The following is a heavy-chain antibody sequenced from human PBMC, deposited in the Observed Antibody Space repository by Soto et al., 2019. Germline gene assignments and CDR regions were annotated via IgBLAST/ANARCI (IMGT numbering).Heavy chain of an antibody. CDR1: GNSFTTYW. V-gene: IGHV5-10-1*01. D-gene: IGHD6-13*01. Sequence: GEALKISCKGSGNSFTTYWLSWVRQMPGKGLEWMGRIDPSDSYTNYSPSFQGHVTISADKSISTAYLQWSSLKASDTAMYYCASPISFIAACGHYYYGTDVWGQGTSVT. J-gene: IGHJ6*02. CDR3: ASPISFIAACGHYYYGTDV. CDR2: IDPSDSYT.